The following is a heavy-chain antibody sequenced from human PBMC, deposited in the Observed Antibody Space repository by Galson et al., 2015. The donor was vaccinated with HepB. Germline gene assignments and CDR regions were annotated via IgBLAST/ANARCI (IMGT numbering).Heavy chain of an antibody. V-gene: IGHV3-15*01. CDR1: GITFSSYW. CDR2: IKTKTDGGTT. CDR3: TTAQLLYFDY. Sequence: SLRLSCAVSGITFSSYWMNWLRQAPGKGLEWVGRIKTKTDGGTTDYAAPVKGRFTISRDDSKNTLYLQMNSLKTEDTAVYYCTTAQLLYFDYWGQGTLVTVSS. D-gene: IGHD4-23*01. J-gene: IGHJ4*02.